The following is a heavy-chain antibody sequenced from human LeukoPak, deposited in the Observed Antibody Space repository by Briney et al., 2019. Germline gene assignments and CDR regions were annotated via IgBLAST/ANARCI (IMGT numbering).Heavy chain of an antibody. V-gene: IGHV3-7*01. CDR2: INQDESQR. CDR3: AKWRWQQFDYEY. Sequence: GGSLRLSRAAAGFTFANSWMAWVRQAPGKGLEWVANINQDESQRYYVDSVKGRFIISRDNAKHSLYLQMNSLRAEDTAVYYSAKWRWQQFDYEYWGQGTLVTVSS. CDR1: GFTFANSW. J-gene: IGHJ4*02. D-gene: IGHD5-24*01.